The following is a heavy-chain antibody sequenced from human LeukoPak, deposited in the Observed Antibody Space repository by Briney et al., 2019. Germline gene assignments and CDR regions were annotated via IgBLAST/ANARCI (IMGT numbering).Heavy chain of an antibody. CDR2: ISGSGGST. Sequence: GGSLRLSCAASGFTFSSYAMSWVRQAPGKGLEWVSAISGSGGSTYYADSVKGRFTISRDNSKNTLYLRMNSLRAEDTAVYYCAKSETVGLRFLEWLLGLFDYWGQGTLVTVSS. J-gene: IGHJ4*02. CDR3: AKSETVGLRFLEWLLGLFDY. D-gene: IGHD3-3*01. V-gene: IGHV3-23*01. CDR1: GFTFSSYA.